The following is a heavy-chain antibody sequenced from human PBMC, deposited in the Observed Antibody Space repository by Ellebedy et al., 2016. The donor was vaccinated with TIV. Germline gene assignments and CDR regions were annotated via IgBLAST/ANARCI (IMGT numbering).Heavy chain of an antibody. D-gene: IGHD6-6*01. CDR2: IIPLFGQA. CDR3: ARDYSAARRRGNSYGMDV. J-gene: IGHJ6*02. V-gene: IGHV1-69*13. CDR1: GGTFSNYA. Sequence: AASVTVSCKASGGTFSNYAISWARQAPGHGLEWMGGIIPLFGQANYAQKFQGRVTITADESTSTAYMELSSLRAEDTAVYSCARDYSAARRRGNSYGMDVWGQGTTVTVSS.